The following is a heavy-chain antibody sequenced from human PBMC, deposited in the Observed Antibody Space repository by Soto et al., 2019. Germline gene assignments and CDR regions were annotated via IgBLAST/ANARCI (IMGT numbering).Heavy chain of an antibody. Sequence: ASVKVSCKASGYTFTSYGISWARQAPGQGLEWMGWISAYNGNTNYAQKLQGRVTMTTDTSTSTAYMELRSLRSDDTAVYYCARDGIVVVVAATNDALDIWGQGTMVTVSS. CDR2: ISAYNGNT. J-gene: IGHJ3*02. CDR1: GYTFTSYG. CDR3: ARDGIVVVVAATNDALDI. D-gene: IGHD2-15*01. V-gene: IGHV1-18*01.